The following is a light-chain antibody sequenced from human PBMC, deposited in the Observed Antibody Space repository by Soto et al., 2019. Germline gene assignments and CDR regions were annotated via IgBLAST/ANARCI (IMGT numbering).Light chain of an antibody. Sequence: PGERATLSCRASQRVRSNYLAWYQQKPGQAPRLLIYGASSRATGIPDRFGGSGSGTDFTLTISRLEPEDFAVYYCQQYASSPLTFGGGTKVEIK. CDR1: QRVRSNY. V-gene: IGKV3-20*01. CDR2: GAS. J-gene: IGKJ4*01. CDR3: QQYASSPLT.